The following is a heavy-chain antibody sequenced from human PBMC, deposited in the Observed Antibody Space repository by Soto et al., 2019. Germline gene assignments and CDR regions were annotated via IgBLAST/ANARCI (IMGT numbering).Heavy chain of an antibody. CDR2: ITGSGGVT. V-gene: IGHV3-48*03. J-gene: IGHJ4*02. D-gene: IGHD2-21*01. CDR3: AKVAPFILGSPF. CDR1: GFDFSGSE. Sequence: EVKLVESGGALVQPGGSLRLSCTASGFDFSGSEMNGFRQAAGKGLEWVAYITGSGGVTFHADSVKGRFSISRDNAKNSLFLDMSDLTADDTGVYYCAKVAPFILGSPFWGQGTLVTVSS.